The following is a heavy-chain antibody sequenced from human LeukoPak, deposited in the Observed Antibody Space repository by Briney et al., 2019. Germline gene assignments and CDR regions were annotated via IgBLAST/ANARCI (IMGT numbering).Heavy chain of an antibody. CDR1: GDSIASSSHY. J-gene: IGHJ5*02. CDR3: ASRYCSSTSCSPGDWFDP. D-gene: IGHD2-2*01. V-gene: IGHV4-39*07. CDR2: IFHSGST. Sequence: SETLSLTCTVSGDSIASSSHYWGWIRQPPGKGLEWIGSIFHSGSTYYNPSLKSRVTISVDTSKNQFSLKLNSVTAADTAVYYCASRYCSSTSCSPGDWFDPWGQGTLVTVSS.